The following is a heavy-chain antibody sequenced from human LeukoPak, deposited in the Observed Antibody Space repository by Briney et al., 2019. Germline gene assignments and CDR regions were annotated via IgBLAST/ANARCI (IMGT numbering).Heavy chain of an antibody. CDR2: INSDGSSI. CDR3: ARDTDTVTTILDY. D-gene: IGHD4-17*01. CDR1: GFTLSSYD. V-gene: IGHV3-74*01. Sequence: GGSLRLSCVASGFTLSSYDMHWVRQAPGKGLVWVSRINSDGSSISYADSVKGRFTISRDNAKNTLYLQMNSLRAEDTAVYYCARDTDTVTTILDYWGQGTLVTVSS. J-gene: IGHJ4*02.